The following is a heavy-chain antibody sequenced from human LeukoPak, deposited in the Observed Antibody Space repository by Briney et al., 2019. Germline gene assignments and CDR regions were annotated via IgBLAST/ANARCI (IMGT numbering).Heavy chain of an antibody. J-gene: IGHJ3*02. CDR1: GGSINNYF. CDR2: IHNSGSS. CDR3: ASLGGYYESRNSSQLETFDI. D-gene: IGHD3-22*01. V-gene: IGHV4-59*01. Sequence: SETLSLTCTVSGGSINNYFWSWIRQPPGKGLEWIGYIHNSGSSNYNPYLKTRATFAVDTSDNQLSLRLNSVTAADTAVYYCASLGGYYESRNSSQLETFDIWGQGTMVTVSS.